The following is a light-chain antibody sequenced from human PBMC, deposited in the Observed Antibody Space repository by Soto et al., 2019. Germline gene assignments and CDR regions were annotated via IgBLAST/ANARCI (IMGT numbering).Light chain of an antibody. J-gene: IGKJ2*01. Sequence: AIQLTQSPSSLSASVGDRVTITCRASQGISSALAWYQQKPGKAPKLLIYDASSLESGVPSRFSGSGSGTDFTLTSSSLQPEDFATDYWQQFKSYPLYTFGQGTKLEIK. V-gene: IGKV1-13*02. CDR2: DAS. CDR1: QGISSA. CDR3: QQFKSYPLYT.